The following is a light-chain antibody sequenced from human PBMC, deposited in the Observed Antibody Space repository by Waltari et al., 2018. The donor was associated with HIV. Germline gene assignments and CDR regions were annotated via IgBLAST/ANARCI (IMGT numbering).Light chain of an antibody. CDR3: QQYNNLPLT. V-gene: IGKV1-33*01. CDR1: QDISNH. Sequence: DIQMTQSPSSLSASVGDRVTITCQASQDISNHLNWYQQKSGKVPKLLIYDASNLETGVPSRFSGSGSVTDFSFTISSLQPEDIATYYCQQYNNLPLTFGQGTKLEIK. CDR2: DAS. J-gene: IGKJ2*01.